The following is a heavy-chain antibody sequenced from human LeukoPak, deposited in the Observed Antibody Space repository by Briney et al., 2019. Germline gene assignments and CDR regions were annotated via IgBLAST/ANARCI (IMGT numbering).Heavy chain of an antibody. CDR2: ISSSSSTI. Sequence: GGSLRLSCAASGLTFSSYSMNWVRQAPGKGLEWVSYISSSSSTIYYADSVKGRFTISRDNAQNSLYLQMNSLRDEDTAVYYCAREDAGRSGMDVWGQGTTVTVSS. V-gene: IGHV3-48*02. D-gene: IGHD6-13*01. CDR1: GLTFSSYS. J-gene: IGHJ6*02. CDR3: AREDAGRSGMDV.